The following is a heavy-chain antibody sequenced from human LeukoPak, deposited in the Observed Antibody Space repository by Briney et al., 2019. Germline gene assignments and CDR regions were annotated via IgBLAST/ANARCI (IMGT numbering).Heavy chain of an antibody. CDR1: GYTFTSYD. D-gene: IGHD3-10*01. CDR2: MNPNSGNT. V-gene: IGHV1-8*01. J-gene: IGHJ5*02. Sequence: ASVKVSCKASGYTFTSYDINWVRQATGQGLEWMGWMNPNSGNTGYAQKFQGRVTMTRNTSISTAYMEVSRLRSDDTAVYYCAKNHRSGSYDHWFDPWGQGTLVTVSS. CDR3: AKNHRSGSYDHWFDP.